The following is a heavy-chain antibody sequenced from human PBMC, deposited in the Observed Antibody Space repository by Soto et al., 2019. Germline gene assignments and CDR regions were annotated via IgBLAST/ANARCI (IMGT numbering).Heavy chain of an antibody. J-gene: IGHJ5*02. V-gene: IGHV4-30-4*01. Sequence: QVQLQESGPGLVKPSQTLSLTCTVAGDSMGSGDYYWTWIRQPPGKGLECIGYIYSIGTTFYNPSLERRVNNSIDTSKNHFSLRLTSVNAADTAVYSCSRGSTYYGFLTWGQGTLVTVSS. CDR1: GDSMGSGDYY. CDR3: SRGSTYYGFLT. CDR2: IYSIGTT. D-gene: IGHD3-10*01.